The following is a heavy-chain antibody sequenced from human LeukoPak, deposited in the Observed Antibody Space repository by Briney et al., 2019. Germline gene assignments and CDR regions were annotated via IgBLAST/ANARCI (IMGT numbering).Heavy chain of an antibody. CDR2: IRSKAYGGTT. J-gene: IGHJ6*02. D-gene: IGHD2-15*01. CDR1: GFTFGDYA. Sequence: GGSLRLSCTASGFTFGDYAMSWFRQAPGKGLEWVGFIRSKAYGGTTEYAASVKGRFTISRDNSKNTLYLQMNSLRAEDTAVYYCAKDKGYCSGGSCYRPRYYYYGMDVWGQGTTVTVSS. V-gene: IGHV3-49*03. CDR3: AKDKGYCSGGSCYRPRYYYYGMDV.